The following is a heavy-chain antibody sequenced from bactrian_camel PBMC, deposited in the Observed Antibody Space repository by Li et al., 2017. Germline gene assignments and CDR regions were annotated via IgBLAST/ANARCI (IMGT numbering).Heavy chain of an antibody. CDR3: AARGPYCYTKLSVRDFTY. V-gene: IGHV3S1*01. CDR2: ISAGNGPT. J-gene: IGHJ6*01. CDR1: VSSANAYC. Sequence: QVQLVESGGGSVQAGGSLRLSCAVSVSSANAYCLGWFRQRPEKEREGLAGISAGNGPTFYADSVKGRFTISEDNAKTTVYLHMNNLKPEDTAMYYCAARGPYCYTKLSVRDFTYWGQGTQVTVS. D-gene: IGHD2*01.